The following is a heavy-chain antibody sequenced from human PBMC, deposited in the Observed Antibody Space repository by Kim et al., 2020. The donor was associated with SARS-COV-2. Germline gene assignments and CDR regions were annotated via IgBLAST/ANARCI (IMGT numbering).Heavy chain of an antibody. J-gene: IGHJ4*02. V-gene: IGHV3-15*01. CDR2: IKSKTDGGTT. CDR3: TTAPPGLWFGELSQIRDY. CDR1: GFTFSNAW. Sequence: GGSLRLSCAASGFTFSNAWMSWVRQAPGKGLEWVGRIKSKTDGGTTDYAAPVKGRFTISRDDSKNTLYLQMNSLKTEDTAVYYCTTAPPGLWFGELSQIRDYWGQGTLVTVSS. D-gene: IGHD3-10*01.